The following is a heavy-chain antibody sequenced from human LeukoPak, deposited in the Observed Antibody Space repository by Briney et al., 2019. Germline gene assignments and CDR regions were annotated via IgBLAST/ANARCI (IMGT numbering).Heavy chain of an antibody. Sequence: GGSLRLSCAASGFTFSSYWMSRVRQAPGKGLEWVANIKQDGSEKYYVDSVKGRFTISRDNAKNSLYLQMNSLRAEDTAVYYCARFLQDGYNCFDIWGQGTMVTVSS. CDR3: ARFLQDGYNCFDI. V-gene: IGHV3-7*01. CDR1: GFTFSSYW. J-gene: IGHJ3*02. CDR2: IKQDGSEK. D-gene: IGHD5-24*01.